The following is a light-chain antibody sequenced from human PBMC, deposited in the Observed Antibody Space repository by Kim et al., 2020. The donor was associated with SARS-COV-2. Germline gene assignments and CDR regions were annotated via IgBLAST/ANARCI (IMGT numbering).Light chain of an antibody. CDR3: QKYNAAPWT. J-gene: IGKJ1*01. V-gene: IGKV1-27*01. CDR2: AAS. CDR1: QGISNS. Sequence: DIQMTQSPSSLSASVGDRVNITCRASQGISNSLAWFQQKPGKAPKVLFYAASTLQSGVPFRFSGSGSGTDFTLTISSLQPEDVATYYCQKYNAAPWTFGQGTKVEIK.